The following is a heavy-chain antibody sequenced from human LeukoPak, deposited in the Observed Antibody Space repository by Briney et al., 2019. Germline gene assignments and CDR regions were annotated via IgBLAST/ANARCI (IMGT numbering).Heavy chain of an antibody. V-gene: IGHV3-66*02. CDR1: GFTFSDYA. Sequence: GGSLRLSCAASGFTFSDYAMSWVRQAPEKGLEWVSTISHVGGTYYADSVKGRFTISRDNSKNTLYLQMNSLRAEDTAVYYCARFGSSSWLPFDYWGQGTLVTVSS. J-gene: IGHJ4*02. CDR2: ISHVGGT. D-gene: IGHD6-13*01. CDR3: ARFGSSSWLPFDY.